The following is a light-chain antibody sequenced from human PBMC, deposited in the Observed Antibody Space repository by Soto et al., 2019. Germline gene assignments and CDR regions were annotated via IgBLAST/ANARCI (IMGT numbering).Light chain of an antibody. CDR2: GAS. V-gene: IGKV3-20*01. CDR1: QSVSSTY. J-gene: IGKJ1*01. Sequence: EIVLTQSPGTLSLSPGERATLSCRASQSVSSTYLACYQQKPGQAPRLLIYGASNRATGIPDRFSGSGSGTDFTLTISRLEPEDFAVYYCQQYGGSRWTFGQGTRVDI. CDR3: QQYGGSRWT.